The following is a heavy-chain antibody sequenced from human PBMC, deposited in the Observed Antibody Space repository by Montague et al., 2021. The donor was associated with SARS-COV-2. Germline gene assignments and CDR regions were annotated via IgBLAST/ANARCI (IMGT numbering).Heavy chain of an antibody. Sequence: SEILSLTCTVSGGSISSYYWSWIRQPPGKGLEWIGYIYYSGSTNXNPSLKSRVTISVDTSKNQFSLKLSSVTAADTAVYYCARVSDFWSGYYTAVGAFDIWGQGTMVTVSS. D-gene: IGHD3-3*01. CDR3: ARVSDFWSGYYTAVGAFDI. CDR2: IYYSGST. CDR1: GGSISSYY. J-gene: IGHJ3*02. V-gene: IGHV4-59*01.